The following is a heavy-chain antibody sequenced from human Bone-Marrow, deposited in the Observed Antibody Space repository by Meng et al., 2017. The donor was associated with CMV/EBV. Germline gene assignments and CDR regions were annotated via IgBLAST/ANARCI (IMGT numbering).Heavy chain of an antibody. V-gene: IGHV3-23*01. CDR1: GFTFSSYA. D-gene: IGHD3-3*01. J-gene: IGHJ4*02. Sequence: GESLKISCAASGFTFSSYAMSWVRQAPGKGLEWVSVISGSGGSTYYADSVKGRFTISRDNSKNTLYLQMNSLRAEDTAVYYCAKDVGFLEWLFYYWGQGTLVTVSS. CDR3: AKDVGFLEWLFYY. CDR2: ISGSGGST.